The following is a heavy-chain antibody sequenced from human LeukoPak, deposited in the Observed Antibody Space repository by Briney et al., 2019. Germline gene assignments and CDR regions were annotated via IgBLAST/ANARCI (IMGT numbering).Heavy chain of an antibody. CDR2: IKQDGSEK. CDR3: ARHDYDIFTGHVSFDY. Sequence: GGSLRLSCAASGFTFSSYWMSWVRQAPWKGLEGVANIKQDGSEKYYVDSVKGRFTISRDNAKNSLYLQMNRLRAEDTAVYYCARHDYDIFTGHVSFDYWGQGTLVTVSS. CDR1: GFTFSSYW. V-gene: IGHV3-7*01. D-gene: IGHD3-9*01. J-gene: IGHJ4*02.